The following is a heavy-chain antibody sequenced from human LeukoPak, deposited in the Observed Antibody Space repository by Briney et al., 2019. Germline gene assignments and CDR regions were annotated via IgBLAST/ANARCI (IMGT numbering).Heavy chain of an antibody. J-gene: IGHJ4*02. CDR1: GDSVSTNSAT. Sequence: SQSLSLTCAISGDSVSTNSATWNWIRQSPSRGLEWLGLTYDRPKWYNDYAVSVKSRVTINPDTSKNQFSLPLNSVTPEDTAVYYCARGSRSAGSGSFYDFDYWGQGTLV. V-gene: IGHV6-1*01. CDR3: ARGSRSAGSGSFYDFDY. CDR2: TYDRPKWYN. D-gene: IGHD3-10*01.